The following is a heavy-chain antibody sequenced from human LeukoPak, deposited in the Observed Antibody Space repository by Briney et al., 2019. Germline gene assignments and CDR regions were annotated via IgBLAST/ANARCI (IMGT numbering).Heavy chain of an antibody. D-gene: IGHD5-24*01. CDR3: ARYPRSNYNFDF. V-gene: IGHV1-8*01. J-gene: IGHJ4*02. CDR1: GYTFTSYD. CDR2: MNPNNNNT. Sequence: ASVKVSCKASGYTFTSYDINWVRQATGHGLEWMGWMNPNNNNTGYAQKFQGRVTMTRNTSISTAYMELSSLRSEDTAVYYCARYPRSNYNFDFWGQGTLVTVSS.